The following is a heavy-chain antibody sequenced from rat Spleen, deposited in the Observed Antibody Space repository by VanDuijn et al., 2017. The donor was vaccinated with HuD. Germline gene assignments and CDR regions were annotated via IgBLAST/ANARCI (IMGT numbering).Heavy chain of an antibody. D-gene: IGHD1-9*01. CDR1: GYSITTNY. CDR2: IRSSGSS. V-gene: IGHV3-1*01. Sequence: EVQLQESGPGLVKPSQSLSLTCSITGYSITTNYWGWIRKFPGNKMEWIGHIRSSGSSSYNPSLESRISITRDTSKNQFFLQLNSVTTEDTATYYCARRHYGYTDYFDYWGQGVMVTVSS. CDR3: ARRHYGYTDYFDY. J-gene: IGHJ2*01.